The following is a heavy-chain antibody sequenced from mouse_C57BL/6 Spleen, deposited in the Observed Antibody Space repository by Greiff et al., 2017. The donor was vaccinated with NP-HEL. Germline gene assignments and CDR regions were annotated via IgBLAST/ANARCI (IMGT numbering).Heavy chain of an antibody. D-gene: IGHD1-1*01. V-gene: IGHV1-55*01. CDR1: GYTFTSYW. Sequence: VQLQQSGAELVKPGASVKMSCKASGYTFTSYWITWVKQRPGQGLEWIGDIYPGSGSTNYNEKFKSKATLTVDTSSSTAYMQLSSLTSEDSAVYYWASASYYGTPFAYWGQGTLVTVSA. CDR2: IYPGSGST. CDR3: ASASYYGTPFAY. J-gene: IGHJ3*01.